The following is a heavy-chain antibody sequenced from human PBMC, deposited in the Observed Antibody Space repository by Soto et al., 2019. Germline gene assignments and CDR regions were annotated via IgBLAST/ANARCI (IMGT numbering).Heavy chain of an antibody. CDR2: IVVGSGNT. D-gene: IGHD1-1*01. Sequence: VASVKVSCKASGFTLTSSAVQWVRQARGQRLEWIGWIVVGSGNTNYSQKFQERVTITRDVSTSTAYMELSSLRSEDTAVYYCAAQLELQGGWFDPWGQGTLVTVSS. CDR3: AAQLELQGGWFDP. V-gene: IGHV1-58*01. J-gene: IGHJ5*02. CDR1: GFTLTSSA.